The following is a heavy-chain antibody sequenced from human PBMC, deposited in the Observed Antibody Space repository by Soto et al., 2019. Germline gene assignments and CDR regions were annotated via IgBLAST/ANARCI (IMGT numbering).Heavy chain of an antibody. J-gene: IGHJ5*02. D-gene: IGHD6-19*01. Sequence: AGSLRLSCAASGFTFSSYWMHWVRQTPGKGLVWVSAISGSGGSTYYADSVKGRFTISRDNSKNTLYLQMNSLRAEDTAVYYCANQVAVAANWFDPWGQGTPCTVSS. CDR1: GFTFSSYW. V-gene: IGHV3-23*01. CDR3: ANQVAVAANWFDP. CDR2: ISGSGGST.